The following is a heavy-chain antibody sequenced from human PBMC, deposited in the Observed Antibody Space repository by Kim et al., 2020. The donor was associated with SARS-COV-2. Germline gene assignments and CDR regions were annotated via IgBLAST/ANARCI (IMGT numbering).Heavy chain of an antibody. CDR3: ARGGWQQLVLGWYFDL. J-gene: IGHJ2*01. Sequence: TFQGRVTITADESTSTAYMELSSLRSEDTAVYYCARGGWQQLVLGWYFDLWGRGTLVTVSS. D-gene: IGHD6-13*01. V-gene: IGHV1-69*01.